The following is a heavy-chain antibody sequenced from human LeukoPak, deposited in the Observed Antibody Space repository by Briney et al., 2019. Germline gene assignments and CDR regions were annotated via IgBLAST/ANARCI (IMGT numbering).Heavy chain of an antibody. V-gene: IGHV5-51*01. Sequence: GESLKISCKGSGYSFTSYWIGWVRQMPGKGLEWMGIIYPGGSDTRYSPSFQGQVTISADKSISTAYLQWSSLKASDTAMYYCARQSVTMVRGVGYGMDVWGQGTTVTVSS. J-gene: IGHJ6*02. CDR2: IYPGGSDT. D-gene: IGHD3-10*01. CDR3: ARQSVTMVRGVGYGMDV. CDR1: GYSFTSYW.